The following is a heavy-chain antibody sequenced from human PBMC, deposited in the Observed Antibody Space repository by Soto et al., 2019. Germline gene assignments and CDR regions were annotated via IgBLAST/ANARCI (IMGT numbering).Heavy chain of an antibody. CDR1: GGTLTTYA. V-gene: IGHV1-69*13. J-gene: IGHJ6*02. CDR2: IIPIFGTP. Sequence: SVKVSCKASGGTLTTYAISWVRQAPGQGLAWMGGIIPIFGTPDYAESHQGRLTITADESTNTAYMELSSLTFEDTAVYYCARGEQTGYLQTLTYTEMDVCGQGPTVTVSS. CDR3: ARGEQTGYLQTLTYTEMDV. D-gene: IGHD1-26*01.